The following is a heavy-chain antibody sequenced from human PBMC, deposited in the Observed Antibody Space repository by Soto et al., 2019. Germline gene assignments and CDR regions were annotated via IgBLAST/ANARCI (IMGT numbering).Heavy chain of an antibody. J-gene: IGHJ6*02. CDR1: GYSFTSYW. CDR3: ARLGAAAGMGTYYYYYGMDV. V-gene: IGHV5-51*01. Sequence: GESLKISCKGSGYSFTSYWIGWVRQMPGKGLEWMGIIYPGDSDTRYSPSFQGQVTIAADKSISTAYLQWSSLKASDTAMYYCARLGAAAGMGTYYYYYGMDVWGQGTTVTVSS. CDR2: IYPGDSDT. D-gene: IGHD6-13*01.